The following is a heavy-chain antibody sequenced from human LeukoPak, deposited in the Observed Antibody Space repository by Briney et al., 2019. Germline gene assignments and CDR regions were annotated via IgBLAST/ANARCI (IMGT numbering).Heavy chain of an antibody. CDR3: ARGGSANDY. Sequence: PGGSLRLSCAASGFTFSDYWMHWVRHAPGKGLEWVSRIYSDESSTYYADSVKGRFTISRDNAKNSLYLQMNSLRAEDTAVYYCARGGSANDYWGQGTLVTVSS. CDR2: IYSDESST. V-gene: IGHV3-74*01. J-gene: IGHJ4*02. CDR1: GFTFSDYW.